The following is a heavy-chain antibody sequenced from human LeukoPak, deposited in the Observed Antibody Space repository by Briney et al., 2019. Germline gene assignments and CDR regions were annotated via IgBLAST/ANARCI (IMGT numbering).Heavy chain of an antibody. CDR2: IYTSGST. V-gene: IGHV4-4*07. CDR3: ARGTYCSSTSCYTFDY. J-gene: IGHJ4*02. D-gene: IGHD2-2*02. CDR1: GGSISSYY. Sequence: PSETLSLTCTVSGGSISSYYWSWIRQPAEKGLEWIGRIYTSGSTNYNPSLKSRVTMSVDTSKNQFSLKLSSVTAADTAVYYCARGTYCSSTSCYTFDYWGQGTLVTVSS.